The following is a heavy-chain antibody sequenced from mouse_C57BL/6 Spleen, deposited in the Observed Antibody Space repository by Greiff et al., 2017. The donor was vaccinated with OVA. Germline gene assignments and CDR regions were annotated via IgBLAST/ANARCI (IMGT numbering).Heavy chain of an antibody. J-gene: IGHJ3*01. CDR1: GFNIKDDY. CDR3: TLLFRFAY. D-gene: IGHD2-12*01. CDR2: IDPENGDT. Sequence: EVKLQESGAELVRPGASVKLSCTASGFNIKDDYMHWVKQRPEQGLEWIGWIDPENGDTEYASKFQGKATITADTSSNTAYLQLSSLTSEDTAVYYCTLLFRFAYWGQGTLVTVSA. V-gene: IGHV14-4*01.